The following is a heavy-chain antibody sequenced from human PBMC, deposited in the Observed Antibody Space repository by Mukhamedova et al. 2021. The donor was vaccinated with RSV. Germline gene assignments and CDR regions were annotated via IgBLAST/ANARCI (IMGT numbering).Heavy chain of an antibody. J-gene: IGHJ5*02. Sequence: GISGSGGTNYADSVKGRFTISRDNSKNTLYLQMNSLRAEDTAVYYCANGDDPDHWGQGILVTVAS. CDR2: ISGSGGT. D-gene: IGHD7-27*01. V-gene: IGHV3-23*01. CDR3: ANGDDPDH.